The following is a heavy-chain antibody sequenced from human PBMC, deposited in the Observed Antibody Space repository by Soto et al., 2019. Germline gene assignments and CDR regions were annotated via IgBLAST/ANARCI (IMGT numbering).Heavy chain of an antibody. V-gene: IGHV1-46*01. CDR1: GYDFFKYN. Sequence: ASVKVSCKTSGYDFFKYNMHWVRQAPGQGLDWMGVINPNGGYTRHAQKFQGRVIMTRDTSSKIVYMELSGLTSEDTAMYYCTRADSDVVILPDVRPLFDLWGQGALVTVSS. CDR3: TRADSDVVILPDVRPLFDL. CDR2: INPNGGYT. J-gene: IGHJ4*02. D-gene: IGHD2-21*02.